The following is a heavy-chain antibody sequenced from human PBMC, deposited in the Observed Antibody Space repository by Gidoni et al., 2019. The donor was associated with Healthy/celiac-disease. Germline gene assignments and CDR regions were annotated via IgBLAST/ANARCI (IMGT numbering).Heavy chain of an antibody. CDR1: GFTFSSYA. Sequence: EVPLLESAGGLVQPGVSLRLYCPASGFTFSSYAMSWVRQAPGKGLEWVSAISGSGGSTYYADSVKGRFTISRDNSKNTLYLQMNSLRAEDTAVYYCAKELRRDGLPPWAYYYYGMDVWGQGTTVTVSS. CDR2: ISGSGGST. CDR3: AKELRRDGLPPWAYYYYGMDV. J-gene: IGHJ6*02. D-gene: IGHD3-10*01. V-gene: IGHV3-23*01.